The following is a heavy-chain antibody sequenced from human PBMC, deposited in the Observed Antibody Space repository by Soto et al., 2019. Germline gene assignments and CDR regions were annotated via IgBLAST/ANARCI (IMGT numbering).Heavy chain of an antibody. D-gene: IGHD2-2*01. J-gene: IGHJ5*02. CDR3: ARERVVVVPAASWFDP. V-gene: IGHV4-59*01. CDR2: IYYSGNT. Sequence: SETLSLTCTVSGGSISSYYWSWIRQPPGKGLEWIGYIYYSGNTNYNPSLKSRVTISVDTSKNQFSLKLSSVTAADTAVYYCARERVVVVPAASWFDPWGQGTLVTVSS. CDR1: GGSISSYY.